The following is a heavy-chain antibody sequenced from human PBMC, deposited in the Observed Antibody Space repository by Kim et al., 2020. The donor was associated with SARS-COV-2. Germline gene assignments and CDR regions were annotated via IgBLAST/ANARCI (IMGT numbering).Heavy chain of an antibody. V-gene: IGHV3-13*04. J-gene: IGHJ4*02. CDR2: IGTAGDT. D-gene: IGHD2-15*01. CDR1: GFTFSSYD. Sequence: GGSLRLSCAASGFTFSSYDMHWVRQATGKGLEWVSAIGTAGDTYYPGSVKGRFTISRENAKNSLYLQMNSLRAGDTAVYYCARVGLSGGGFWYFDYWGQGTLVTVSS. CDR3: ARVGLSGGGFWYFDY.